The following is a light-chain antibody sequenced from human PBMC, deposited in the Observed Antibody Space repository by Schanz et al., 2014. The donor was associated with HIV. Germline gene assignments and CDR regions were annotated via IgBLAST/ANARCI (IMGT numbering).Light chain of an antibody. CDR2: SPP. Sequence: SVLTQPPSVSGAPGQRVTISCAGSSSNIGAGYDVHWYQQLPGTAPKLLLSSPPNRPSGVPDRFSGSKSGTSASLAITGLQAEDEADYYCQSYDSGLSGILFGGGTKLTVL. J-gene: IGLJ2*01. CDR3: QSYDSGLSGIL. V-gene: IGLV1-40*01. CDR1: SSNIGAGYD.